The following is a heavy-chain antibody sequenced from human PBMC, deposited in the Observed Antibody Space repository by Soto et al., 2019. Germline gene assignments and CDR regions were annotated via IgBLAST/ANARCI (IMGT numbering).Heavy chain of an antibody. CDR3: ARDLRQVPIFGVVIMPEIYYYYGMDV. J-gene: IGHJ6*02. Sequence: PVKVSCKASGGTFSSYAISWVRQAPGQGLEWMGGIIPIFGTANYAQKFQGRVTITADESTSTAYMELSSLRSEDTAVYYCARDLRQVPIFGVVIMPEIYYYYGMDVWGQGTTVTVSS. D-gene: IGHD3-3*01. CDR1: GGTFSSYA. V-gene: IGHV1-69*13. CDR2: IIPIFGTA.